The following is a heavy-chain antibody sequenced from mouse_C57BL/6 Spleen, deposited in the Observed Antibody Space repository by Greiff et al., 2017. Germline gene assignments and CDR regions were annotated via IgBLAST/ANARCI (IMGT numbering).Heavy chain of an antibody. J-gene: IGHJ2*01. V-gene: IGHV14-2*01. CDR1: GFNIKDYY. CDR2: IDPEDGET. CDR3: VPGALDSSGVGDY. Sequence: EVQLQQSGAELVKPGASVKLSCTASGFNIKDYYMHWVKQRTEQGLEWIGRIDPEDGETKYAPKFQGKATITADTSSNTAYLPLSSLTSEDTAVYYGVPGALDSSGVGDYWGQGTTLTVSS. D-gene: IGHD3-2*02.